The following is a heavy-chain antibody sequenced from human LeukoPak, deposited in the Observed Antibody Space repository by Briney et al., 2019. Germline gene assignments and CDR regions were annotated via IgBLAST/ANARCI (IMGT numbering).Heavy chain of an antibody. Sequence: ASVKVSCKASGGTFSSYAISWVRQAPGQGLEWMGWINTNTGNPTYAQGFTGRFVFSLDTSVSTAYLQISSLKAEDTAVYYCARDLGIAVAGPDYWGQGTLVTVSS. D-gene: IGHD6-19*01. J-gene: IGHJ4*02. V-gene: IGHV7-4-1*02. CDR1: GGTFSSYA. CDR3: ARDLGIAVAGPDY. CDR2: INTNTGNP.